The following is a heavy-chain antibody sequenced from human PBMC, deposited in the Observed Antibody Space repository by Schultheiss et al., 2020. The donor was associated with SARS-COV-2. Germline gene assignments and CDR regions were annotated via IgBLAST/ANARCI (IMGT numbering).Heavy chain of an antibody. CDR3: AKDPSDILTGYYI. V-gene: IGHV3-30*18. Sequence: GGSLRLSCAASGFTFSSYGMHWVRQAPGKGLEWVAVISYDGSNKYYADSVKGRFTISRDNAKNSLYLQMNSLRAEDTAVYYCAKDPSDILTGYYIWGQGTLVTVSS. CDR1: GFTFSSYG. J-gene: IGHJ4*02. CDR2: ISYDGSNK. D-gene: IGHD3-9*01.